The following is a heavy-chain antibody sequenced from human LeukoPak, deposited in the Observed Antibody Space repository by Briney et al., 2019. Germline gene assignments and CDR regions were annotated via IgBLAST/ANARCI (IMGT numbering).Heavy chain of an antibody. CDR3: ARDIGGSYTAIDY. J-gene: IGHJ4*02. D-gene: IGHD1-26*01. Sequence: PGGSLRLSCAASGFTFSSYSMNWVRQAPGKGLEWVSFISSSSAHINYADSVKGRITISRDNPRNSLYLQMNSLRAEDTAVYYCARDIGGSYTAIDYWGQGTLVTVSS. CDR1: GFTFSSYS. V-gene: IGHV3-21*01. CDR2: ISSSSAHI.